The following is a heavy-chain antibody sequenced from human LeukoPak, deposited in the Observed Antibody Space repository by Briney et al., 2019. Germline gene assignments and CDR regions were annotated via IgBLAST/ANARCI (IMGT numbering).Heavy chain of an antibody. D-gene: IGHD1-7*01. CDR1: GFTFSSYS. V-gene: IGHV3-23*01. CDR3: ARNFGNVDY. J-gene: IGHJ4*02. CDR2: ISGSGGST. Sequence: GGSLRLSCAASGFTFSSYSMNWVRQAPGKGLEWVSGISGSGGSTYYADSVKGRLTISRDSSKNTLYLQMNSLRAEDTAVYYCARNFGNVDYWGRGTLVTVSS.